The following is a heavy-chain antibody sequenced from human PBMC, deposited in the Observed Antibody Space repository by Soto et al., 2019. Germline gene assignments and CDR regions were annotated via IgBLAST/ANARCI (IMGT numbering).Heavy chain of an antibody. CDR3: AKDTRYGDYVRWFDS. CDR1: GFTFSSYA. D-gene: IGHD4-17*01. V-gene: IGHV3-23*01. Sequence: EVHLLESGGGLVQPGGSLRLSCTASGFTFSSYAMTWVRQAPGRGLEGVSGITASGGRTYYADSVKGRFTISRDNSKSTLYLQMNSLRAEDTAVYYCAKDTRYGDYVRWFDSWGQGTPVTVSP. J-gene: IGHJ5*01. CDR2: ITASGGRT.